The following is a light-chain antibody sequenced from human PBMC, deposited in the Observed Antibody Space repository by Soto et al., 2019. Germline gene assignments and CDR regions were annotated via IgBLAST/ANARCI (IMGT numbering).Light chain of an antibody. J-gene: IGKJ1*01. CDR2: GAS. Sequence: DIQMTQSPSSLSAFVGDRDTITCRASLAISNYLAWYQQKPGKAPNLLIYGASTLQSGVPSRFGGSGSGPEFSLTITSLQPEDVATYNCQRYNTVPWTVRQGTNVGIK. CDR1: LAISNY. CDR3: QRYNTVPWT. V-gene: IGKV1-27*01.